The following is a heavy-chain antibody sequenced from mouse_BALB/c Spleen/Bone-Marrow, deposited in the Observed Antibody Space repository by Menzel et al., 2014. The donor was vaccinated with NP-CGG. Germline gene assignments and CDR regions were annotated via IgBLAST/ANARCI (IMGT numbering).Heavy chain of an antibody. Sequence: EVMLVESGGGLVQPGGSLKLSCAASGFTFSSYTMSWVRQTPEKRLEWVAYISNGGGSTYYPDTVKGRFTISRDNAKSTLYLQMSSLKSEDAAMYYCARGIRGSGMDYWGQGTSVTVSS. CDR2: ISNGGGST. V-gene: IGHV5-12-2*01. CDR1: GFTFSSYT. J-gene: IGHJ4*01. D-gene: IGHD3-2*02. CDR3: ARGIRGSGMDY.